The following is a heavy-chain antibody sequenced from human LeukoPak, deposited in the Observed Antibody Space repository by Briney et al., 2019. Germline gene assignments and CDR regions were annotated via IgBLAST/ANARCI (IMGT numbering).Heavy chain of an antibody. CDR3: AKDRIPDGRYSIDF. J-gene: IGHJ4*02. V-gene: IGHV3-23*01. CDR1: GFTFSSSA. D-gene: IGHD5-24*01. CDR2: ISSSSSRT. Sequence: GGSLRLSCAASGFTFSSSAMSWVRQAPGKGLEWVSGISSSSSRTYYAESVKGRFTISRDNSKNTLYLQMNSLRVEDTAVYYCAKDRIPDGRYSIDFWGPGTLVTVSS.